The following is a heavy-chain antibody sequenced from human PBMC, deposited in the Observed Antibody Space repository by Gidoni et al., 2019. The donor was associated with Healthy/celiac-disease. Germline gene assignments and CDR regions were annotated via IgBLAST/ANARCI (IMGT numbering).Heavy chain of an antibody. J-gene: IGHJ6*02. CDR3: AKDGNYGSQRGYYYYGMDV. V-gene: IGHV3-23*01. Sequence: EVQLLESGGGLVQPGGSLRLSCAASGFTFSSYAMSWVRQAPGKGLEWVSAISGSGGSTYYADSVKGRFTISRDNSKNTLYLQMNSLRAEDTAVYYCAKDGNYGSQRGYYYYGMDVWGQGTTVTVSS. CDR2: ISGSGGST. CDR1: GFTFSSYA. D-gene: IGHD1-7*01.